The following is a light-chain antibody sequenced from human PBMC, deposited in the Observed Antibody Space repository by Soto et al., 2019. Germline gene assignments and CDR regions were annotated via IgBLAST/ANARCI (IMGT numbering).Light chain of an antibody. J-gene: IGKJ5*01. V-gene: IGKV3D-20*02. Sequence: EIVLTQSPSTLSLSPGDRATLSCRASQSVSNNYLAWYQQKPGQAPRLLIYGASNRATGIPDRFSGIVSGTDFTLTISSLETEDFSVYYCQQRSNWPVTFGQGTRLEIK. CDR3: QQRSNWPVT. CDR2: GAS. CDR1: QSVSNNY.